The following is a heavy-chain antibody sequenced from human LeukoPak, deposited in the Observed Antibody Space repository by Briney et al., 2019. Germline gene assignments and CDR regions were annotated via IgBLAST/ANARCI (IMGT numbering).Heavy chain of an antibody. Sequence: ASVKVSCKASGYTFTSYAMNWVRQAPGQGLEWMGWINTNTGNPTYAQGFTGRFVFSLDTSVSTAYLQISSLKAEDTAVYYCARVKVLWDYDSSGHYAFDIWGQGTMVTVSS. CDR3: ARVKVLWDYDSSGHYAFDI. CDR1: GYTFTSYA. D-gene: IGHD3-22*01. CDR2: INTNTGNP. J-gene: IGHJ3*02. V-gene: IGHV7-4-1*02.